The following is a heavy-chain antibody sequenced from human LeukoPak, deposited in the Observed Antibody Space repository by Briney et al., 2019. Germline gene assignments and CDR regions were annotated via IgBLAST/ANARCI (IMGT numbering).Heavy chain of an antibody. V-gene: IGHV3-7*01. CDR1: GFTFSSYW. Sequence: GGSLRLSCAASGFTFSSYWMSWVRQAPGKGLEWVANIKQEGSEKYYVDSVKGRFTISRDNAKNSLYLQMNSLRAEDTAVYYCARGQQQLVQGWFDPWGQGTLVTVSS. D-gene: IGHD6-13*01. CDR2: IKQEGSEK. J-gene: IGHJ5*02. CDR3: ARGQQQLVQGWFDP.